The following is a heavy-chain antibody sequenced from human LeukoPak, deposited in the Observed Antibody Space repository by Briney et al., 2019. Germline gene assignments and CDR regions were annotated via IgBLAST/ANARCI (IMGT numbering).Heavy chain of an antibody. CDR3: ARGTYGSGTPPYYYYYMDV. D-gene: IGHD3-10*01. CDR1: GFTLSSYS. Sequence: GGSLRLSCAASGFTLSSYSMNWVRQAPGKGLEWVSSISSSSIYIYYADSVKGRFTISRDNAKNSLYLQMNSLRAEDTAVYYCARGTYGSGTPPYYYYYMDVWGKGTTVTVSS. CDR2: ISSSSIYI. V-gene: IGHV3-21*01. J-gene: IGHJ6*03.